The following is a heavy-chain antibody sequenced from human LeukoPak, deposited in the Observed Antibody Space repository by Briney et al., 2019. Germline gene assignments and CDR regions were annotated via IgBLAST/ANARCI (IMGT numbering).Heavy chain of an antibody. V-gene: IGHV3-23*01. J-gene: IGHJ4*02. Sequence: PGGSLRLSCAASGFTFSSYAMSWVRQAPGKGLEWVSAISGSGGSTYYADSVKGRFTISRDNSKNTLYLQMNSLRAEDTAVYYCAKVPVGIWSGFISIDYWGQGTLVTVSS. CDR2: ISGSGGST. CDR1: GFTFSSYA. D-gene: IGHD3-3*01. CDR3: AKVPVGIWSGFISIDY.